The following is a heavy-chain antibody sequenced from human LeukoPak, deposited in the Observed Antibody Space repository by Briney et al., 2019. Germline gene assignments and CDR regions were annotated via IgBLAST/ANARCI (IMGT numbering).Heavy chain of an antibody. CDR2: IYYSGST. CDR3: ARSVYVGAPAGWFDP. CDR1: GFTFSSYA. Sequence: GSLRLSCAASGFTFSSYAMSWVRQAPGKGLAWIGSIYYSGSTNYNPSLKSRVTISVDTSKNQFSLKLSSVTAADTAVYYCARSVYVGAPAGWFDPWGQGTLVTVSS. V-gene: IGHV4-59*01. D-gene: IGHD1-26*01. J-gene: IGHJ5*02.